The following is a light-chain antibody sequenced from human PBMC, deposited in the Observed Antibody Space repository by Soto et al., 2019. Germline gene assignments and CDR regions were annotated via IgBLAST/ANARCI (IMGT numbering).Light chain of an antibody. CDR3: QKYGSSIT. Sequence: EIVLTQSPGTLSLSPGERXTLSCRASQSVSSSYLAWYQQKPGQAPRLLIYGASSRATGIPDRFSGSGSGTDFTLTINRLEPEDFAVYYCQKYGSSITFAQGTRLEIK. V-gene: IGKV3-20*01. CDR2: GAS. CDR1: QSVSSSY. J-gene: IGKJ5*01.